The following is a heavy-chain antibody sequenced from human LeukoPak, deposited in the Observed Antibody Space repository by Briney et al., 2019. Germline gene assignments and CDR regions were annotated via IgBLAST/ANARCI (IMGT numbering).Heavy chain of an antibody. Sequence: PPETLSLTCTVSGGSISSYYWSWIRQPPGKGLEWIGYIYYSGSTNYNPSLKSRVTISVDTSKNQFSLKLSSVTAADTAVYYCARAGYLGYYYYYGMDVWGQGTTVTVSS. CDR2: IYYSGST. CDR3: ARAGYLGYYYYYGMDV. J-gene: IGHJ6*02. D-gene: IGHD7-27*01. CDR1: GGSISSYY. V-gene: IGHV4-59*01.